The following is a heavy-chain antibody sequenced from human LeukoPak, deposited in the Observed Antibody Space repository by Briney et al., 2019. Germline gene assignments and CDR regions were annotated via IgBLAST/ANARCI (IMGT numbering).Heavy chain of an antibody. CDR3: AKDPVLSYSYEPGYYFDY. D-gene: IGHD5-18*01. Sequence: GGSLRLSCAASGFTFSSYGMHWVRRAPGKGLEWVAFIRYDGSNKYYADSVKGRFTISRDNSKNTLYLQMNSLRAEDTAVYYCAKDPVLSYSYEPGYYFDYWGQGTLVTVSS. CDR2: IRYDGSNK. CDR1: GFTFSSYG. V-gene: IGHV3-30*02. J-gene: IGHJ4*02.